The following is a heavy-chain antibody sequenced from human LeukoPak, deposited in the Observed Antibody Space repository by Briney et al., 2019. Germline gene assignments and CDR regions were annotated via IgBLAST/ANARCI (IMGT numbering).Heavy chain of an antibody. CDR3: ARRGEEYYFDY. Sequence: SETLSLTCTVSGGSISSSSYYWGWIRQPPGKGLEWIGSIYYSGSTYYNPSLKSRVTISVDTSKNQFSLKLSSVTAADSAVYYCARRGEEYYFDYWGQGTLVTVSS. CDR2: IYYSGST. CDR1: GGSISSSSYY. D-gene: IGHD3-10*01. J-gene: IGHJ4*02. V-gene: IGHV4-39*01.